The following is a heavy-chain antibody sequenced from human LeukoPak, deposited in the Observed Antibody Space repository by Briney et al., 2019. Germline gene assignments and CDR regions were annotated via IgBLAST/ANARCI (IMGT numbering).Heavy chain of an antibody. D-gene: IGHD5-24*01. CDR2: IYYSGST. Sequence: SETLSLTCAVYGGSFSGYYWSWIRQPPGKGLEWIGYIYYSGSTNYNPSLKSRVTISVDTSKNQFSLKLSSVTAAGTAVYYCARESGRDGYSYAFDIWGQGTMVTVSS. V-gene: IGHV4-59*01. CDR1: GGSFSGYY. J-gene: IGHJ3*02. CDR3: ARESGRDGYSYAFDI.